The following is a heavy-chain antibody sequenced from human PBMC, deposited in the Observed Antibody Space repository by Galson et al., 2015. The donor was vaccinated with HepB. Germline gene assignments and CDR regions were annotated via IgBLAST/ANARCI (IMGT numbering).Heavy chain of an antibody. V-gene: IGHV1-58*02. CDR2: IVVGSGNT. CDR3: AAVCPSYGSKSCYYGMDV. Sequence: SVKVSCKASGFTFTSSAMQWVRQARGQRLEWIGWIVVGSGNTNYAQKFQERVTITRDMSTSTAYMELSSLRSEDTAVYYCAAVCPSYGSKSCYYGMDVWGQGTTVTVSS. CDR1: GFTFTSSA. J-gene: IGHJ6*02. D-gene: IGHD5-18*01.